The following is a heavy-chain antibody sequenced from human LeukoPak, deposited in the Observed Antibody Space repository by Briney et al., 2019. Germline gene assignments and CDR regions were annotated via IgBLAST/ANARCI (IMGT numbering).Heavy chain of an antibody. J-gene: IGHJ3*02. CDR1: GGSISSGDDY. Sequence: SETLSLTCTVSGGSISSGDDYWSWIRQPPGKGLEWIGYIYYSGSTYYNPSLKSRVTISVDTSKNQFSLKLSSVTAADTAVYYCARGDSGEDAFDIWGQGTMVTVSS. V-gene: IGHV4-30-4*01. D-gene: IGHD2-15*01. CDR3: ARGDSGEDAFDI. CDR2: IYYSGST.